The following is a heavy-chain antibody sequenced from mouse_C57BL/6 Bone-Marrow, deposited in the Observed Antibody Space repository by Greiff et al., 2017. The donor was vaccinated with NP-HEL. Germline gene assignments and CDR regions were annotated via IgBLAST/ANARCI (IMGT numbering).Heavy chain of an antibody. CDR3: ARGRLAMDY. Sequence: VQLKQSGPVLVKPGASVKMSCKASGYTFTDYYMNWVKQSHGKSLEWIGVINPYNGGTSYNQKFKGKATLTVDKSSSTAYMELNSLTSEDSAVYYCARGRLAMDYWGQGTSVTVSS. J-gene: IGHJ4*01. V-gene: IGHV1-19*01. D-gene: IGHD2-13*01. CDR2: INPYNGGT. CDR1: GYTFTDYY.